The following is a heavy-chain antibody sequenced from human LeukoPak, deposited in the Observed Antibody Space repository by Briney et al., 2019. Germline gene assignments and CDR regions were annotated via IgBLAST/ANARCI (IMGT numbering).Heavy chain of an antibody. V-gene: IGHV1-2*02. D-gene: IGHD6-19*01. CDR1: GYTFTGYY. CDR3: ARDIAVRHYYYYGMDV. J-gene: IGHJ6*02. Sequence: GASVKVSCKVSGYTFTGYYMHWVRQAPGQGLEWMGWINPNSGGTNYAQKFQGRVTMTRDTSISTAYMELSRLRSDDTAVYYCARDIAVRHYYYYGMDVWGQGTTVTVSS. CDR2: INPNSGGT.